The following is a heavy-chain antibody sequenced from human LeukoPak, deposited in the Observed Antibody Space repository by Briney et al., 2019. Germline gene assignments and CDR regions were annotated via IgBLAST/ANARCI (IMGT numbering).Heavy chain of an antibody. J-gene: IGHJ6*03. D-gene: IGHD4-11*01. V-gene: IGHV4-59*01. CDR3: ARGKGPVYSNYGGGYYYYMDV. CDR2: IYYSGST. Sequence: SETLSLTCTVSGGSISSYYWSWIRQPPGKGLEWIGYIYYSGSTNYNPSLKSRVTISVDTSKNQFSLKLSSVTAADTAVYYCARGKGPVYSNYGGGYYYYMDVWGKGTTVAVSS. CDR1: GGSISSYY.